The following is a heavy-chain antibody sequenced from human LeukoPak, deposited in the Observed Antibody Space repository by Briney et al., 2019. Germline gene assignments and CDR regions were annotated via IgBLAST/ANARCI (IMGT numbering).Heavy chain of an antibody. Sequence: ASVKVSCKASGYTFTSYGISWVRQAPGQGLEWMGWISAYNGNTNYAQKLQGRVTMTTDTSTSTAYMELRSLRSDDTAVYYCARERLPGIAAAGTIRFDPWSQGTLVTVSS. V-gene: IGHV1-18*01. CDR1: GYTFTSYG. D-gene: IGHD6-13*01. CDR2: ISAYNGNT. CDR3: ARERLPGIAAAGTIRFDP. J-gene: IGHJ5*02.